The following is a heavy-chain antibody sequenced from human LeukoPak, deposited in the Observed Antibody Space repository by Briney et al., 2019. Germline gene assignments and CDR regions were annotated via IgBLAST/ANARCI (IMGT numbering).Heavy chain of an antibody. D-gene: IGHD3-9*01. Sequence: SVKVSCKASGGTFSSYAISWVRQAPGQGLEWMGGIIPIFGTANYAQKFQGRVTITADKSTSTAYMELSSLRSEDTAVYYCARGLSYGILTGLPNWFDPWGQGTLVTVSS. CDR3: ARGLSYGILTGLPNWFDP. V-gene: IGHV1-69*06. J-gene: IGHJ5*02. CDR2: IIPIFGTA. CDR1: GGTFSSYA.